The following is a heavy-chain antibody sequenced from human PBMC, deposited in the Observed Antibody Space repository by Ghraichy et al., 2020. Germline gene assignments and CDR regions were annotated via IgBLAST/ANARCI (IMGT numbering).Heavy chain of an antibody. Sequence: SETLSLTCTVSGGSISSYYWSWIRQPPGKGLEWIGYIYYSGSTNYNPSLKSRVTISVDTSKNQFSLKLSSVTAADTAVYYCARDQAQSGGGLGDYYYYYYMDVWGKGTTVTVSS. CDR1: GGSISSYY. CDR2: IYYSGST. J-gene: IGHJ6*03. V-gene: IGHV4-59*01. CDR3: ARDQAQSGGGLGDYYYYYYMDV. D-gene: IGHD3-10*01.